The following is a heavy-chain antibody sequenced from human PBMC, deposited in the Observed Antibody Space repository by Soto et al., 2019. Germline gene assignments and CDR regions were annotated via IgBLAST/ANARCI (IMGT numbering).Heavy chain of an antibody. D-gene: IGHD6-6*01. CDR2: IYPGDSET. Sequence: GQSLKISCKASGYSFTNYWIGWVRHMPEKGLEWMGVIYPGDSETRYSPSFQGQVTISADKSISTAYLQLNSLRASDTAMYYCARHXPLLNLIGPRPYSAMDVWGQGTTVTVSS. J-gene: IGHJ6*01. CDR1: GYSFTNYW. CDR3: ARHXPLLNLIGPRPYSAMDV. V-gene: IGHV5-51*01.